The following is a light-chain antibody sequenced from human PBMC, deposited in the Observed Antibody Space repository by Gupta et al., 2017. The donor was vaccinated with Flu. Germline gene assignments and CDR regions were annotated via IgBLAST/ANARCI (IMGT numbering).Light chain of an antibody. CDR1: QSISRW. CDR3: QQYNSYPWT. J-gene: IGKJ1*01. V-gene: IGKV1-5*03. CDR2: MAS. Sequence: GDRVTITCRASQSISRWLAWHQQKPGKAPKFLIYMASSLEPGVPSRFSGSGSGTEFTLTISSLQPDDCASYYCQQYNSYPWTFGQGTKVEI.